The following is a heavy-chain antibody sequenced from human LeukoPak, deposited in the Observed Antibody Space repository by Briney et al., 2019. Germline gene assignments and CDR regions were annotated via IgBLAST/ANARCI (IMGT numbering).Heavy chain of an antibody. CDR2: IYSGGNT. CDR1: GFTVSINY. V-gene: IGHV3-53*01. Sequence: GGSLRLSCAASGFTVSINYMSWVRQAPGKGLEWVSVIYSGGNTYYADSVKGRFTISRDNSKNTVYLRMNSPRAEDTAVYYCARGETSSYDYWGQGTLVTVSS. CDR3: ARGETSSYDY. D-gene: IGHD2-2*01. J-gene: IGHJ4*02.